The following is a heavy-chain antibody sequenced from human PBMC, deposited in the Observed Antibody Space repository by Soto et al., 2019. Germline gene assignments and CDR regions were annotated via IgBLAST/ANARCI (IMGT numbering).Heavy chain of an antibody. J-gene: IGHJ4*02. V-gene: IGHV4-34*01. CDR2: INHSGST. CDR3: ASASGLYSYGTPTPLY. D-gene: IGHD5-18*01. Sequence: SETLSLTCAVYGGSFSGYYWSWIRHPPGKGLEWIGEINHSGSTNYNPSLKSRVTISVDTSKNQFSLKLSSVTAADTAVYYCASASGLYSYGTPTPLYWVPGALLTVSS. CDR1: GGSFSGYY.